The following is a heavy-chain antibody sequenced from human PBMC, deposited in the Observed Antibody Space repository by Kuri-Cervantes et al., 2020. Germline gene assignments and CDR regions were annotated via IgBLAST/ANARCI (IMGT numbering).Heavy chain of an antibody. Sequence: ASVKVSCKASGYTFTSYAMHWVRQAPGQRLEWMGWSNAGNGNTKYSQEFQGRVTITRDTSASTAYMELSSLRSEDTAVYYCARGAPPNYYDSSGSSYYYYYMDVWGKGTTVTVSS. CDR2: SNAGNGNT. J-gene: IGHJ6*03. V-gene: IGHV1-3*02. CDR1: GYTFTSYA. CDR3: ARGAPPNYYDSSGSSYYYYYMDV. D-gene: IGHD3-22*01.